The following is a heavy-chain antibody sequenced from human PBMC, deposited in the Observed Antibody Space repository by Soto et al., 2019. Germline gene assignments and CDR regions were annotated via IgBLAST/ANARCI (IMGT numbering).Heavy chain of an antibody. CDR2: IYYSGGT. D-gene: IGHD3-22*01. Sequence: PSETLSLTCPVSGGSISSGDYYWSWIRQPPGKGLEYIGYIYYSGGTYYTPSLKGRVTISVDTSENEFSLRLSSVSAADTAVYYSARHYYESSDYHLVALDYWGQGPSLTVCS. CDR3: ARHYYESSDYHLVALDY. CDR1: GGSISSGDYY. V-gene: IGHV4-30-4*01. J-gene: IGHJ4*02.